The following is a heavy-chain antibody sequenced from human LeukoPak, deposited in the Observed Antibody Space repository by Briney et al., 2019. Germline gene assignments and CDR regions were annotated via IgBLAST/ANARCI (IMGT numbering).Heavy chain of an antibody. D-gene: IGHD6-13*01. Sequence: SVKVSCKASGGTFSSYAISWVRQAPGQGLEWMGRIIPIFGTANYAQKFQGRVTITTDESTSTAYMELSSLRSEDTAVYYCARVGQPVSDAFDIWGQGTMVTVSS. CDR1: GGTFSSYA. CDR3: ARVGQPVSDAFDI. CDR2: IIPIFGTA. V-gene: IGHV1-69*05. J-gene: IGHJ3*02.